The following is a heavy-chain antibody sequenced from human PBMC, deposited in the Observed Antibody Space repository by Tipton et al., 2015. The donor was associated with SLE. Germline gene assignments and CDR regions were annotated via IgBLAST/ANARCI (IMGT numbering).Heavy chain of an antibody. J-gene: IGHJ6*03. CDR2: ISSSSSYT. CDR3: AREGPTYYYYYMDV. CDR1: GFTFSDYY. V-gene: IGHV3-11*06. Sequence: GSLRLSCAASGFTFSDYYMSWIRQAPGKGLEWVSYISSSSSYTNYADSVKGRFTISRDNAKNSLYLQMNSLRAEDTAVYYCAREGPTYYYYYMDVWGKGTTVTVSS.